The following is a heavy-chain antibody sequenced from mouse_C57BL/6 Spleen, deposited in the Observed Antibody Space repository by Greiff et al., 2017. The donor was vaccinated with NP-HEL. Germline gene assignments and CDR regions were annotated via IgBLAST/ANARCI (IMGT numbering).Heavy chain of an antibody. D-gene: IGHD1-1*01. CDR1: GYTFTSYW. Sequence: VQLQQPGAELVKPGASVKLSCKASGYTFTSYWMQWVKQRPGQGLEWIGQIDPSDSYTNYNQKFKGKATLTVDTSSSTAYMQLSSLTSEDSAVYYCARHDYGSSWNYFDYWGQGTTLTVSS. CDR2: IDPSDSYT. V-gene: IGHV1-50*01. CDR3: ARHDYGSSWNYFDY. J-gene: IGHJ2*01.